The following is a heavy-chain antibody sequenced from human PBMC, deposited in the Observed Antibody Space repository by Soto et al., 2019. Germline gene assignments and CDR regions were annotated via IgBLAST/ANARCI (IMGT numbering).Heavy chain of an antibody. CDR2: IIPIFGTA. CDR1: GGTFSSYA. V-gene: IGHV1-69*13. J-gene: IGHJ6*02. D-gene: IGHD5-18*01. CDR3: ARDQVGGYCYGV. Sequence: SVKVCCKASGGTFSSYAISWVRQAPGQGLEWMGGIIPIFGTANYAQKFQGRVTITADESTSTAYMELSSLRSEDTAVYYCARDQVGGYCYGVWGQGTTVTLS.